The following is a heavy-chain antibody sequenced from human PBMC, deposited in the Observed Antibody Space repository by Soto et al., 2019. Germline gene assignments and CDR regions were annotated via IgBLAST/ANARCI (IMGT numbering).Heavy chain of an antibody. D-gene: IGHD3-3*02. Sequence: GGSLRLSCAASGFTFSSYSMNWVRQAPGKGLEWVSSISSSSSYIYYADSVKGRSTISRDNAKNSLYLQMNSLGAEDTAVYYCARDSRIFGVVTIPVDYWGQGTLVTVSS. CDR1: GFTFSSYS. CDR3: ARDSRIFGVVTIPVDY. CDR2: ISSSSSYI. V-gene: IGHV3-21*01. J-gene: IGHJ4*02.